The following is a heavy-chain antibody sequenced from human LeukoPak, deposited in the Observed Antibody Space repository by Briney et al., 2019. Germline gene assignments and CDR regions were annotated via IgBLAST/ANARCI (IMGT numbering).Heavy chain of an antibody. Sequence: PGGSLRLSCSASGFTFSSCAMSWVRHPPGKGLEWVSGISGGGDETYYADSVKGRFTISRDNSKSTLYLQMNSLRAEDTAVYYCVKEGPLRRTDFDFWAQGTLVTVSS. CDR1: GFTFSSCA. V-gene: IGHV3-23*01. CDR3: VKEGPLRRTDFDF. J-gene: IGHJ4*02. CDR2: ISGGGDET.